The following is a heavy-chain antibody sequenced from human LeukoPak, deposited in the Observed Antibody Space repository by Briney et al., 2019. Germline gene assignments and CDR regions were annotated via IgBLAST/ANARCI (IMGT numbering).Heavy chain of an antibody. Sequence: SETLSLTCAVYGGSFSGYYWSWLRQPPGKGLEWIGEINHSGSTNYNPSLKSRVTISVDTSKNQFSLKLSSVTAADTAVYYCARGALRRGYSGYDYRNYYYYMDVWGKGTTVTVSS. CDR3: ARGALRRGYSGYDYRNYYYYMDV. CDR1: GGSFSGYY. V-gene: IGHV4-34*01. CDR2: INHSGST. J-gene: IGHJ6*03. D-gene: IGHD5-12*01.